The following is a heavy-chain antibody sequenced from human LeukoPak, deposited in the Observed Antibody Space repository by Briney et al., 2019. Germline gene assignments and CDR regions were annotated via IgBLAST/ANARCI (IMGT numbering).Heavy chain of an antibody. CDR3: ARDMGLYFYDSSGPDAFDI. CDR1: GGSISSGGYY. D-gene: IGHD3-22*01. CDR2: IYYSGST. V-gene: IGHV4-31*03. J-gene: IGHJ3*02. Sequence: SETLSLTCTVSGGSISSGGYYWSWIRQHPGRGLEWIGHIYYSGSTYYNPSLKSRVTISVDTSNNQFSLKLSSVTAADTAVYYCARDMGLYFYDSSGPDAFDIWGQGTMVIVSS.